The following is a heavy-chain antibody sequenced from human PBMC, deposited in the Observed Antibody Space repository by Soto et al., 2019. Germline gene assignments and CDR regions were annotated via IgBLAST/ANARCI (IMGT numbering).Heavy chain of an antibody. D-gene: IGHD3-22*01. CDR1: GVTFSDYY. CDR2: ISSSGNII. CDR3: ARDLGYYASDGYFDY. V-gene: IGHV3-11*01. Sequence: XGSLRLSCSGSGVTFSDYYMSWIRQAPGKGLEWVSYISSSGNIIYYADSVKGRFTISRDNAKNSLYLQMNSLRAEDTAVYYCARDLGYYASDGYFDYWGQGTLVTVSS. J-gene: IGHJ4*02.